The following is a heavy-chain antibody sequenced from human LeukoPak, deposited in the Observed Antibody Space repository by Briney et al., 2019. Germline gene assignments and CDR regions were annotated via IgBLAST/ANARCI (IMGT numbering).Heavy chain of an antibody. D-gene: IGHD3-22*01. CDR1: GFTVSSIH. CDR2: TYTGGNS. Sequence: HAGGSLRLSRAASGFTVSSIHMVWVRQAPGKGLEWVSVTYTGGNSYYADSVKGRFIISRDISKNTLYLQMNSLRAEDSALYYCARGGRGSAAVVAPRSFDIWGQGTMVTVSS. CDR3: ARGGRGSAAVVAPRSFDI. V-gene: IGHV3-53*01. J-gene: IGHJ3*02.